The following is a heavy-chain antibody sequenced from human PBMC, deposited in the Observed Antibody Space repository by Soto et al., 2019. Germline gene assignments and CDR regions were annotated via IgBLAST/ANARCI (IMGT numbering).Heavy chain of an antibody. CDR3: ATSRAAAGTPCEY. CDR1: GFTFSSYA. CDR2: ISVSGGST. Sequence: EVQLLESGGGLVQPGGSLRLSCAASGFTFSSYAMSWVRQAPGKGLEWVSAISVSGGSTYYADSVKGRFTISRDNSKNTLNLQMNSLRAEDTALYFGATSRAAAGTPCEYWCQGTLFTVSS. J-gene: IGHJ4*02. D-gene: IGHD6-13*01. V-gene: IGHV3-23*01.